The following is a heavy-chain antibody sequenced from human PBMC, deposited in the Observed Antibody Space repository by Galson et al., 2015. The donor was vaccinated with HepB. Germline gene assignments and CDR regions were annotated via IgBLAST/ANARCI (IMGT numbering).Heavy chain of an antibody. CDR2: IDPSDSYT. CDR1: GYSFTSYW. D-gene: IGHD3-22*01. CDR3: ARLDRYYYDSSGYEYSDY. J-gene: IGHJ4*02. Sequence: QSGAEVKKPGESLRISCKGSGYSFTSYWISWVRQMPGKGLEWMGRIDPSDSYTNYSPSFQGHVTISADKSISTAYLQWSSLKASDTAMYYCARLDRYYYDSSGYEYSDYWGQGTLVTVSS. V-gene: IGHV5-10-1*01.